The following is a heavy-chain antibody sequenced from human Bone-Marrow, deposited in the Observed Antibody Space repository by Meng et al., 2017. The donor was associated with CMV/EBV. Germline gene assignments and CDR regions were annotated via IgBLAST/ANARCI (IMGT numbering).Heavy chain of an antibody. Sequence: SETLSLTCAVYGGSFSGYYWSWIRQPPGKGLEWIGEINHSGSTNHNPSLKSRVTISVDTSKNQFSLKLSSVTAADTAVYYCARVRIAAALARGYGMDFWGQGTTVTVSS. D-gene: IGHD6-6*01. CDR2: INHSGST. CDR1: GGSFSGYY. CDR3: ARVRIAAALARGYGMDF. J-gene: IGHJ6*02. V-gene: IGHV4-34*01.